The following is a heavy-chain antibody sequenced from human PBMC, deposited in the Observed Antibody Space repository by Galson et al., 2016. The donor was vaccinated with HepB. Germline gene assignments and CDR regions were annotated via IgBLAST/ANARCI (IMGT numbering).Heavy chain of an antibody. CDR2: ISYDGSNK. D-gene: IGHD3-3*01. J-gene: IGHJ4*02. CDR1: GFTFSSYG. V-gene: IGHV3-30*03. Sequence: SLRLSCAASGFTFSSYGMHWVRQAPGKGLEWLAVISYDGSNKYYADSVKGRFTISRDNSKNTLYLQMNSLRAEDTAVYYCARDKGAGSDDIWSGYYMGYFDYWGQGSLVTVPS. CDR3: ARDKGAGSDDIWSGYYMGYFDY.